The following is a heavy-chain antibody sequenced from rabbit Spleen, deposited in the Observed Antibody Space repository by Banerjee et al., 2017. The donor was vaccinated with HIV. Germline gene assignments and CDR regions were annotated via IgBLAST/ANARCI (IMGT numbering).Heavy chain of an antibody. Sequence: QSLEESGGGLVKPGASLTLTCKASRFSFNSGYDMCWVRQAPGKGLEWIACIYAGSSGSTYSAIWAKGRFTISKTSSTTVTLQMTSLTAADTATYFCARETSSGWGVVSYYFNLWGPGILVTVS. D-gene: IGHD4-1*01. CDR3: ARETSSGWGVVSYYFNL. CDR2: IYAGSSGST. CDR1: RFSFNSGYD. J-gene: IGHJ4*01. V-gene: IGHV1S40*01.